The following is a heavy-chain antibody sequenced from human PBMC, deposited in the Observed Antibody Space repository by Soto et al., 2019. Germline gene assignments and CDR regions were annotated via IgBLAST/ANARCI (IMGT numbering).Heavy chain of an antibody. J-gene: IGHJ4*02. CDR2: ISGSGGST. CDR3: AKDLRDVVVVAATPSDY. V-gene: IGHV3-23*01. Sequence: VGSLRLSCVASEFIFNTHWMSWVRQAPGKGLEWVSAISGSGGSTYYADSVKGRFTISRDNSKNTLYLQMNSLRAEDTAVYYCAKDLRDVVVVAATPSDYWGQGTLVTVSS. CDR1: EFIFNTHW. D-gene: IGHD2-15*01.